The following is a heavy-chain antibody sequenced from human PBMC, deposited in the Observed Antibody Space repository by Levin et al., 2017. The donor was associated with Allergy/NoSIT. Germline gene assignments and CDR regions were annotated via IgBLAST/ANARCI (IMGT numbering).Heavy chain of an antibody. CDR3: ARGASGSYFNWFDP. V-gene: IGHV4-59*01. CDR1: GGSINNYY. CDR2: IYNAGST. Sequence: ESLKISCTVSGGSINNYYWNWLRQPPGKGLEWIGHIYNAGSTEYNPSLKSRVTISVDTSKNQVSLKLSSVTAADTAVYYCARGASGSYFNWFDPWGQGTLVTVSS. D-gene: IGHD3-10*01. J-gene: IGHJ5*02.